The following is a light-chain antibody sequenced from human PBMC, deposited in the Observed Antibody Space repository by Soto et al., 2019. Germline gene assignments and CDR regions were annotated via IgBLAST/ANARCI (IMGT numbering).Light chain of an antibody. J-gene: IGKJ1*01. Sequence: DIQMTQSPSTLSASVGDRVTITCRASQSISNWLAWYQQKPGKAPRPLIYMASSLESGVPLGFSGSGAGTEFTLTISSLQPDDFATYYCQQYKRQETFGHGTKVDTK. CDR2: MAS. CDR1: QSISNW. CDR3: QQYKRQET. V-gene: IGKV1-5*03.